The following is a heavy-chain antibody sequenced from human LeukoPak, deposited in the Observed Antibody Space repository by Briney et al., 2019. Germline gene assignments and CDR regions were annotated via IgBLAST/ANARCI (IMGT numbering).Heavy chain of an antibody. CDR2: FSSSGSTI. D-gene: IGHD2-15*01. CDR3: ASYCSGGSCYSDFDY. J-gene: IGHJ4*02. CDR1: GFTFSDYY. Sequence: GGSLRLSCAASGFTFSDYYMSWIRQAPGKGLEWVSYFSSSGSTIYYADSVKGRFTISRGNAKNSLYLQMSSLRAEDTAVYYCASYCSGGSCYSDFDYWGQGTLVTVSS. V-gene: IGHV3-11*01.